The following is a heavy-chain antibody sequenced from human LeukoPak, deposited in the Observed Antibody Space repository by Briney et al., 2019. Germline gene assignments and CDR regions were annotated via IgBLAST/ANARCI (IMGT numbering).Heavy chain of an antibody. CDR1: GYTLTELS. CDR2: FDPEDGET. CDR3: ATDNPLLSGRYYYGMDV. Sequence: ASVKVSCKVSGYTLTELSMHWVRQAPGKGLEWMGGFDPEDGETIYAQKFQGRVTMTEDTSTDTAYMELSSLGSEDTAVYYCATDNPLLSGRYYYGMDVWGQGTTVTVYS. D-gene: IGHD3-10*01. V-gene: IGHV1-24*01. J-gene: IGHJ6*02.